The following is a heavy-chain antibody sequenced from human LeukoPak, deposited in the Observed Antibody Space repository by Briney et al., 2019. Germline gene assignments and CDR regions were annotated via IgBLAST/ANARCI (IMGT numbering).Heavy chain of an antibody. CDR3: ARSIVGATYYYYYYMDV. D-gene: IGHD1-26*01. V-gene: IGHV4-34*01. J-gene: IGHJ6*03. Sequence: SETLSLTCAVYGGSFSGYYWSWIRQPPGKGLEWIGEINHSGSTNYNPSLKSRVTISVDTSKNQFSLKLSSVTAADTAVYYCARSIVGATYYYYYYMDVWGKGTTVTISS. CDR1: GGSFSGYY. CDR2: INHSGST.